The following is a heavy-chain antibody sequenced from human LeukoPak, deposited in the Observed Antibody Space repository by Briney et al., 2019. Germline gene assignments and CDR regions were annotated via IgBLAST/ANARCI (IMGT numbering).Heavy chain of an antibody. J-gene: IGHJ5*01. V-gene: IGHV3-30*01. CDR1: GVNFSRYA. CDR3: FTGSAYYYDS. CDR2: TSPDGNEK. D-gene: IGHD3-22*01. Sequence: GRSLRLSCAASGVNFSRYAMHWVRQAPGKGLEWVAVTSPDGNEKYYADSVKGRFTISRDNSKNTVFLQMNSLSTEDTAVYSCFTGSAYYYDSWGQGTLVTVSS.